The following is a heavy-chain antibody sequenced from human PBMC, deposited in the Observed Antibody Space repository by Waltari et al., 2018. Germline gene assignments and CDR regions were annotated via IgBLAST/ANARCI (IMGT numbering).Heavy chain of an antibody. Sequence: EVQLLESGGGLVQPGGSLRLSCAASGFTFSSYAMSWVRQAPGKGWEGVSAIMGSGGRNYYADAVKGRFTIARDNSKNTLYLQMNSLRAEDTAVYYCAKGMLYYFDYWGQGTLVTVSS. J-gene: IGHJ4*02. CDR1: GFTFSSYA. CDR2: IMGSGGRN. V-gene: IGHV3-23*01. D-gene: IGHD2-8*01. CDR3: AKGMLYYFDY.